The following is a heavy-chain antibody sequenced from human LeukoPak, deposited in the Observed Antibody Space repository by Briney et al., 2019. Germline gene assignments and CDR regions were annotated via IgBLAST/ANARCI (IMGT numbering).Heavy chain of an antibody. CDR2: ISSSSSSYI. V-gene: IGHV3-21*01. CDR3: AGDPRYCSSTSCPQPSYYYYYGMDV. D-gene: IGHD2-2*01. CDR1: GFTFSSYS. Sequence: PGGSLRLSCAASGFTFSSYSMNWVRQAPGKGLEWVSSISSSSSSYIYYADSVKGRFTISRDNAKNSLYLQMNSLRAEDTAVYYCAGDPRYCSSTSCPQPSYYYYYGMDVWGQGTTVTVSS. J-gene: IGHJ6*02.